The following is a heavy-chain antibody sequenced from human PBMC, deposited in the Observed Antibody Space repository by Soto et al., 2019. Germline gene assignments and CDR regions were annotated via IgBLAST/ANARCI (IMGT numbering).Heavy chain of an antibody. Sequence: PGGSLRLSCAASGFTFSSYAMSWVRQAPGKGLEWVSAISGSGGSTYYADSVKGRFTISRDNSKNTLYLQMNSLRAEDTAVYYCAKDLEGSGSFFSTFDYWGQGTLVTVSS. CDR2: ISGSGGST. J-gene: IGHJ4*02. CDR3: AKDLEGSGSFFSTFDY. V-gene: IGHV3-23*01. D-gene: IGHD3-10*01. CDR1: GFTFSSYA.